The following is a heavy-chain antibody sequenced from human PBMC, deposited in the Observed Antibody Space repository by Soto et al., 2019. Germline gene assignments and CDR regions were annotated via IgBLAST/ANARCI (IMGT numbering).Heavy chain of an antibody. J-gene: IGHJ6*03. CDR3: ARDRAFCSGTNCRRGSIYYYYMDV. CDR2: IKQDGSET. Sequence: ESGGGLVQPGGSLRLSCAASGFTFSGHWMSWVRQAPGKGLEWVAHIKQDGSETFYVGSVKGRFTISRDNAKNSLDLQMNSLRAEDTALYYCARDRAFCSGTNCRRGSIYYYYMDVWGNGTTVIVSS. CDR1: GFTFSGHW. D-gene: IGHD2-2*01. V-gene: IGHV3-7*01.